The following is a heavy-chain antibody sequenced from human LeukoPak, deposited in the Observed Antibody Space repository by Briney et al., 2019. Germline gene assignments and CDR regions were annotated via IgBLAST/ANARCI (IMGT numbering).Heavy chain of an antibody. CDR2: IYTSGST. Sequence: PSETLSLTCTVSGGSISSYYWSWIRQPAGKGLEWIGRIYTSGSTNYNPSLKSRVTMSVDTSKNQFSLKLSSVTAADTAVYYCAREPWNGVYYYYYMDVWGKGTTVTISS. CDR1: GGSISSYY. V-gene: IGHV4-4*07. CDR3: AREPWNGVYYYYYMDV. D-gene: IGHD1-1*01. J-gene: IGHJ6*03.